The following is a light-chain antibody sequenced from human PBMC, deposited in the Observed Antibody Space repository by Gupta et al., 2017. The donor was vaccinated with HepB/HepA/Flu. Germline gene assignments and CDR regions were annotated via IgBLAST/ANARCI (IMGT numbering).Light chain of an antibody. J-gene: IGLJ3*02. Sequence: QALLIQRLCLSQPPGAQASLTCTSRSGLNVEAYWIYWYQQKPGSPPQSLLSYKAYSGIQRGSGIPGRFSGYKAAKADTGVLLISALQSEDEADYYGAVWNRNAGMCGGGTKLT. CDR3: AVWNRNAGM. V-gene: IGLV5-45*02. CDR2: YKAYSGI. CDR1: SGLNVEAYW.